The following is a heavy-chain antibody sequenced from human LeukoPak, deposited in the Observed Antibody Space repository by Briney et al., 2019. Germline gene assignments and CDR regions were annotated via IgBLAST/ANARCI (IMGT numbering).Heavy chain of an antibody. V-gene: IGHV3-23*01. CDR3: AQGFSSGWYPN. Sequence: GGSLRLSCAVSGFSVNSFGMSWVRQAPGKGLEWISAISINGETTWYADSVKGRFIISRDNSKNALYLQLSSLRVEDTAVYYCAQGFSSGWYPNWGKGTTVTVSS. J-gene: IGHJ6*04. D-gene: IGHD6-19*01. CDR2: ISINGETT. CDR1: GFSVNSFG.